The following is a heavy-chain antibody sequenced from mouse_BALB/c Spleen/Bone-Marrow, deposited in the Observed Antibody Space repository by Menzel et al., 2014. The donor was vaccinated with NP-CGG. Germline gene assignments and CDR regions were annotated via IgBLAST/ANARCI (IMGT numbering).Heavy chain of an antibody. CDR1: GFNIEDSY. CDR2: IDPANGNT. V-gene: IGHV14-3*02. CDR3: ARNYGSSLDY. J-gene: IGHJ2*01. Sequence: VQLQQSGAEIVKPGASVKSSCTTSGFNIEDSYIYWMKQRPEQGLEWIGRIDPANGNTKYDPKFKGKATITVDTSSATAYLQLSSLTSEDTAVYYCARNYGSSLDYWGQGTTLTVSS. D-gene: IGHD1-1*01.